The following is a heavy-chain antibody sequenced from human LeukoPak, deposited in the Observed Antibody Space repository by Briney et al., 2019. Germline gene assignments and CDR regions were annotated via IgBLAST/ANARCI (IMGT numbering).Heavy chain of an antibody. V-gene: IGHV3-20*04. J-gene: IGHJ4*02. Sequence: EGSLRLSCAASGFTFDDYGMSWVRQAPGKGLEWVSGISWNGGSTGYADSVKGRFTISRDNAKNSLYLQMNSLRAEDTAVYYCARDPLVRTVTTVPYYFDYWGQGTLVTVSS. CDR1: GFTFDDYG. D-gene: IGHD4-17*01. CDR2: ISWNGGST. CDR3: ARDPLVRTVTTVPYYFDY.